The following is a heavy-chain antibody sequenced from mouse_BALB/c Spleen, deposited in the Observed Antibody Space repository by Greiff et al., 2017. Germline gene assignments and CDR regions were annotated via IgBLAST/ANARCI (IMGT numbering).Heavy chain of an antibody. V-gene: IGHV14-3*02. Sequence: VQLQQSGAELVKPGASVKLSCTASGFNIKDTYMHWVKQRPEQGLEWIGRIDPANGNTKYDPKFPGKATVTADTSSNTAYLQLSSLTSEDTAVYYCARSDERNYFDYWGQGTTLTVSS. J-gene: IGHJ2*01. CDR1: GFNIKDTY. CDR3: ARSDERNYFDY. CDR2: IDPANGNT.